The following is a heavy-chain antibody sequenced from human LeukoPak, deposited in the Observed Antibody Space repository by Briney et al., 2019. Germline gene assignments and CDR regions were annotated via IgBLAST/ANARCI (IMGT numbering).Heavy chain of an antibody. CDR1: GFTFHDYA. CDR3: TKDSAAMVTTSDY. Sequence: PGGSLRLSCAASGFTFHDYAMHWVRQAPGKGLEWVSGISWNSGILGYAGSLKGRFTTSGDNAKNSLYLQMNSLRPEDTALYYCTKDSAAMVTTSDYWGQGTLVTVSS. V-gene: IGHV3-9*01. CDR2: ISWNSGIL. D-gene: IGHD5-18*01. J-gene: IGHJ4*02.